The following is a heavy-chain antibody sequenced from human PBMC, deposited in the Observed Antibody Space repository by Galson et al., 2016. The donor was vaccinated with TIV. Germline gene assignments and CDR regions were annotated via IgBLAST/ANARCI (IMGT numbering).Heavy chain of an antibody. CDR1: GFSFSAYW. CDR3: AKDGYWSFDS. CDR2: IKGDGSET. V-gene: IGHV3-7*03. J-gene: IGHJ4*02. Sequence: LRLSCAASGFSFSAYWMNWVRQAPGGGLELVAKIKGDGSETDYVDSVKGRFIVSRDNAKNSVFLQMNSLRAEDTAVYYCAKDGYWSFDSWGQGTLVTVSS. D-gene: IGHD2-8*02.